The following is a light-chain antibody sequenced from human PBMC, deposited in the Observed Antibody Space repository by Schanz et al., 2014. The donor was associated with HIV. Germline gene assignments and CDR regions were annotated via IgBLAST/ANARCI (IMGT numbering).Light chain of an antibody. Sequence: QSVLTQPPSVSAAPGQRVTISCTGSRSNIGAGYDVHWYQHLPGTAPKLLIYGSTNRPSGVPDRFSGSKSGTAASLAISGLQAEDEADYYCLSSDTSLSAVFGTGTKVTVL. CDR1: RSNIGAGYD. V-gene: IGLV1-40*01. CDR3: LSSDTSLSAV. CDR2: GST. J-gene: IGLJ1*01.